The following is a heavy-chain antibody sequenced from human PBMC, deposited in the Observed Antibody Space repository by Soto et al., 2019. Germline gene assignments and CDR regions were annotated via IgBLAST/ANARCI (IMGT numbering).Heavy chain of an antibody. V-gene: IGHV3-23*01. Sequence: GGSLRLSCAASGFTFTGYAMSWVRQAPGKGLEWVSGISGSGSSTDYADSVKGRFIISRDSSNNTVYLQMNSLTAEDTAMYYCAKSTIAAGTYHFDNWGQGALVTVSS. D-gene: IGHD6-13*01. CDR2: ISGSGSST. CDR1: GFTFTGYA. CDR3: AKSTIAAGTYHFDN. J-gene: IGHJ4*02.